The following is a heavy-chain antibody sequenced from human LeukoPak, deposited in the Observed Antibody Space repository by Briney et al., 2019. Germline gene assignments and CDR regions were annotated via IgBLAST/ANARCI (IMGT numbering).Heavy chain of an antibody. J-gene: IGHJ5*02. D-gene: IGHD1-26*01. CDR1: GGSISSYY. Sequence: SETLSLTCTVSGGSISSYYWSWIRQPAGKGLEWIGRIYTSGSTNYNPSLKSRVTMSVDTSKNQFSLKLSSVTAADTAVYYCARVVKRGVYYCIDAWGQGTLVTVSS. CDR3: ARVVKRGVYYCIDA. V-gene: IGHV4-4*07. CDR2: IYTSGST.